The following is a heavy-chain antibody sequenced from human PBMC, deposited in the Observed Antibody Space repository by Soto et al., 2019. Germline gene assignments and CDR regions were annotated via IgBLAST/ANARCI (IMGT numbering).Heavy chain of an antibody. J-gene: IGHJ6*02. CDR1: GGSISSSNW. V-gene: IGHV4-4*02. Sequence: QVQLQESGPGLVKPSGTLSLTCAVSGGSISSSNWWSWVRQPPGKGLEWMGEIYHSGRTNYNPSLPSRLTISVDKSMNQFSLKLSSVTAADTAVSYCARGRLLWFGEDEQVLDVWGQGTTVTVSS. CDR2: IYHSGRT. CDR3: ARGRLLWFGEDEQVLDV. D-gene: IGHD3-10*01.